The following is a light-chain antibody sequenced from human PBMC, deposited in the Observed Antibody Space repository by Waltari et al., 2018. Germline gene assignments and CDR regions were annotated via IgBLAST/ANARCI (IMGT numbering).Light chain of an antibody. CDR3: QQFNSYTVT. CDR1: QGISSA. V-gene: IGKV1-13*02. CDR2: DAS. Sequence: IQMTQSPSTLSASVGDRVTITCRASQGISSALAWYQQEPGKAPKLLIYDASSLESGVPSRFSGSGSGTDFTLTISSLQPEDFATYYCQQFNSYTVTFGQGTKVEIK. J-gene: IGKJ1*01.